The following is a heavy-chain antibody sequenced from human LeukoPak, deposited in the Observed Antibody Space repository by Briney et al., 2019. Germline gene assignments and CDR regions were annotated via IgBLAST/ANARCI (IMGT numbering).Heavy chain of an antibody. V-gene: IGHV3-64D*06. CDR2: ISSNGDST. CDR1: GFSFSTYA. CDR3: VSPRYYDSTKAAFDI. D-gene: IGHD3-22*01. Sequence: GGSLRLSCSASGFSFSTYAMHWVRQAPGKGLEYVSLISSNGDSTYYADSVKGRFSISRDNSKNTLYLQMSSLKAEDTAVYYCVSPRYYDSTKAAFDIWGQGTRVTVSS. J-gene: IGHJ3*02.